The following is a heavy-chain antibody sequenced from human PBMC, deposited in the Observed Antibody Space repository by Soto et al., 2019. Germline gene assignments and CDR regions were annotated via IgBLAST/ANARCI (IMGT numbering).Heavy chain of an antibody. J-gene: IGHJ4*02. D-gene: IGHD2-15*01. CDR1: GGPMSRDDFH. CDR2: IYNSGST. V-gene: IGHV4-30-4*01. Sequence: QVQLQESGPGLVRPSQTLSLTCSVSGGPMSRDDFHWNWIRQSPGKGLEWIGYIYNSGSTYYNPSLKSRVTISIDTSKNQFSLKLSSVTAADTAVYYCARGWGVVVAAPPDYWGQGILVTVSS. CDR3: ARGWGVVVAAPPDY.